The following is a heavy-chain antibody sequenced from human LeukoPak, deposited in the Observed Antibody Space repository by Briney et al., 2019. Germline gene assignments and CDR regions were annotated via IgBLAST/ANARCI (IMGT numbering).Heavy chain of an antibody. J-gene: IGHJ3*01. CDR1: GFTFSIFW. Sequence: GGSLRLSCAASGFTFSIFWMSWVRQAPGKGLEWVANIKQDGSEKYYVDSVKGRFTISRDNAKDSLYLQMSSLRAEDTALYYCVRDLHWGGFDVWGQGTMVTVSS. V-gene: IGHV3-7*03. CDR3: VRDLHWGGFDV. D-gene: IGHD7-27*01. CDR2: IKQDGSEK.